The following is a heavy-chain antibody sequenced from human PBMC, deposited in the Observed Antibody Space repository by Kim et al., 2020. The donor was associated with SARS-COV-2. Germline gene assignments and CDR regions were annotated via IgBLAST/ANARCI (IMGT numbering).Heavy chain of an antibody. CDR3: AREVVGRLNWFDP. V-gene: IGHV4-59*01. D-gene: IGHD2-15*01. J-gene: IGHJ5*02. Sequence: YHPSLKSRVTISVDTSKNQFSLKLSSVTAADTAVYYCAREVVGRLNWFDPWGQGTLVTVSS.